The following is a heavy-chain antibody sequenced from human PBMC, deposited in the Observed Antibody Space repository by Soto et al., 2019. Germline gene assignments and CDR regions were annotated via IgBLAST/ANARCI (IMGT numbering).Heavy chain of an antibody. Sequence: QVHLQESGPGLVKPSGTLSLTCAVSGASISSPYWWSWVRQPPGKGLEWIGEIYHSGSTNYNPSLQSRVTISLDKSKIQFSLKRVSMTAADTAMYFCARHGDYYTFASWGQGTLVTVSS. CDR1: GASISSPYW. CDR2: IYHSGST. V-gene: IGHV4-4*02. CDR3: ARHGDYYTFAS. J-gene: IGHJ4*02. D-gene: IGHD1-26*01.